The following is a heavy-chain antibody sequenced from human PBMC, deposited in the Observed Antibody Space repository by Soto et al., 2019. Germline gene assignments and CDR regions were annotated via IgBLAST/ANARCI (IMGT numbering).Heavy chain of an antibody. CDR1: GYTFTSYG. J-gene: IGHJ3*02. V-gene: IGHV1-69*06. D-gene: IGHD1-20*01. CDR3: ARGQIYITGTTRALDI. CDR2: IIPIFGTA. Sequence: SVKVSCKASGYTFTSYGISWVRQAPGQGLEWMGWIIPIFGTANYAQKFQGRVTITADKSTSTAYMELSSLRSEDTAVYYCARGQIYITGTTRALDIWGQGTMVTVSS.